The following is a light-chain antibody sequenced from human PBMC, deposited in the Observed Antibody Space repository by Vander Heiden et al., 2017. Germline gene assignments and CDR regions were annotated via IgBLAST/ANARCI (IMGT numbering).Light chain of an antibody. CDR1: QSISSW. Sequence: IQMPQSPSPLSASVGDRVTLTCRASQSISSWLTWYQQKPGNAPKLLIYKASNLEPGVPSRFSGSGSGTEFTLTISSLQPDDCATYYCQQYNSYSWTFGQGTKVEIK. CDR3: QQYNSYSWT. CDR2: KAS. J-gene: IGKJ1*01. V-gene: IGKV1-5*03.